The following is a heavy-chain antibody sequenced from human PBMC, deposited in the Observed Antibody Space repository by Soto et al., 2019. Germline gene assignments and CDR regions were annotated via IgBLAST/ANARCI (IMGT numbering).Heavy chain of an antibody. D-gene: IGHD3-22*01. CDR2: ISSSSTYI. Sequence: GGSLRLSCAASGFTFSIYSMNWVRQAPGKGLEWVSSISSSSTYIYYADSVKGRFTISRDNAKNSLYLQMNSLRAEDTAVYYCARDLYYDSSGYPPGFQHWGQGTLVTVSS. CDR1: GFTFSIYS. CDR3: ARDLYYDSSGYPPGFQH. V-gene: IGHV3-21*01. J-gene: IGHJ1*01.